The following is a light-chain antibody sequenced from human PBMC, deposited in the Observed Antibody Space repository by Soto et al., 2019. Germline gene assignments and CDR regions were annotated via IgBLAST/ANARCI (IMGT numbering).Light chain of an antibody. CDR2: AAS. CDR3: QQYSDCPRT. J-gene: IGKJ1*01. CDR1: QSVRSN. V-gene: IGKV3-15*01. Sequence: DIEMTQATARRAVSPGERAMLSCMAGQSVRSNLAWYQQQPGQAPRLLIYAASTRATGIPARFSGSGSGTEFTLTISSLQSEDFAVYYCQQYSDCPRTFGQGTKVDIK.